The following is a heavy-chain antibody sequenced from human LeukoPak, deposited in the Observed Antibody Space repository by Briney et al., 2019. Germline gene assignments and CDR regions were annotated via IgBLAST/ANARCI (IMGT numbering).Heavy chain of an antibody. CDR1: GGSFSGYY. CDR2: IYYSGST. Sequence: PSETLSLTCAVYGGSFSGYYWSWIRQPPGKGLEWIGYIYYSGSTYYNPSLKSRVTISVDTSKNQFSLKLSSVTAADTAVYYCARAAGDGYNYVDYWGQGTLVTVSS. D-gene: IGHD5-24*01. CDR3: ARAAGDGYNYVDY. V-gene: IGHV4-34*01. J-gene: IGHJ4*02.